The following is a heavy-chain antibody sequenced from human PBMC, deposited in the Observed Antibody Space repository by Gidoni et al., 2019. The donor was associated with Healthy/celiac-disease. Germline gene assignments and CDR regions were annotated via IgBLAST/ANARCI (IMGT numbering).Heavy chain of an antibody. CDR1: GSSFSRSA. J-gene: IGHJ2*01. Sequence: EVQLVESGGGLVQPGGSLSLSCEASGSSFSRSAMSWVRQAPGQGLEWVSASSGSGGSTYYADSVKCRFTISRDNSKNTLYLQMNSLRAEDTAVYYCAKHLRDMGRGWSGDWYFDLWGRGTLVTVSS. V-gene: IGHV3-23*04. CDR3: AKHLRDMGRGWSGDWYFDL. D-gene: IGHD6-19*01. CDR2: SSGSGGST.